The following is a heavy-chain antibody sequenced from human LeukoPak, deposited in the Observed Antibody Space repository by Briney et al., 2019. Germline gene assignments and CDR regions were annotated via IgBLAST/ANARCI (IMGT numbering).Heavy chain of an antibody. CDR1: GFTFSGYA. J-gene: IGHJ4*02. V-gene: IGHV3-23*01. CDR3: AKQDYYETSDFYPLFDY. CDR2: ITGSGGIT. D-gene: IGHD3-22*01. Sequence: GGSLRHSCAASGFTFSGYAMAWVRQAPGKGLEWVSGITGSGGITYYTDSVKGRFTISRDNSKNTLYLQMDSLRTEDTAMYYCAKQDYYETSDFYPLFDYWGQGTLVTVSS.